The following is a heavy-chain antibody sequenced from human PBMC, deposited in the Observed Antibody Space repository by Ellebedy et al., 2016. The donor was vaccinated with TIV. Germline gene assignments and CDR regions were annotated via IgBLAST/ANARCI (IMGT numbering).Heavy chain of an antibody. Sequence: ASVKVSCKASGYTFTSYDINWVRQATGQGLEWMGWMNPNSGNTGYAQKFQGRVTMTRNTSISTAYMELSSLRSEDTAVYYCARGPRRGVPNWFDPWGQGTLVTVSS. CDR1: GYTFTSYD. CDR3: ARGPRRGVPNWFDP. CDR2: MNPNSGNT. V-gene: IGHV1-8*01. J-gene: IGHJ5*02. D-gene: IGHD3-10*01.